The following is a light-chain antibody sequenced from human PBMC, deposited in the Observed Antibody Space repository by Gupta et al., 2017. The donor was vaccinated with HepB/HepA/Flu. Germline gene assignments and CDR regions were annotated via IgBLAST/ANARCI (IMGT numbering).Light chain of an antibody. CDR3: QVWDNNSDHYV. Sequence: SYVLTQPPSVSVAPGKTASITCGGNDLRSKSLHWYQQKPGQAPVLVVYNDRDRPSGIPERFSGSKSGNTATLTISRVEAGDEADYYCQVWDNNSDHYVFGTGTKVTVL. J-gene: IGLJ1*01. CDR1: DLRSKS. CDR2: NDR. V-gene: IGLV3-21*03.